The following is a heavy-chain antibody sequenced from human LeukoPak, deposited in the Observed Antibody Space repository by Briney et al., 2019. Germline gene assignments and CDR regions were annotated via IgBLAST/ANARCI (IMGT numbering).Heavy chain of an antibody. CDR2: NSSSSSYI. J-gene: IGHJ4*02. V-gene: IGHV3-21*01. D-gene: IGHD3-16*01. CDR1: GFTFSSYS. CDR3: ARAPGPQKRGRLYYFDY. Sequence: PGGSLRLSCAASGFTFSSYSMNWVRQAPGNGLGWVSSNSSSSSYIYYADSVKGRFTISRDNAKNSLYLQMNSLRAEDTAVYYCARAPGPQKRGRLYYFDYWGQGTLVTVSS.